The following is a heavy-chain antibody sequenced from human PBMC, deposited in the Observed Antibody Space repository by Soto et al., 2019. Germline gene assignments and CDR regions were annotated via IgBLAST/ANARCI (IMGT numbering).Heavy chain of an antibody. CDR3: ARGPLRNWLHP. CDR2: INAGNSNT. V-gene: IGHV1-3*01. J-gene: IGHJ5*02. CDR1: GYTFTSYA. Sequence: GASVKVSCKASGYTFTSYAMHWVRQAPGQRLEWMGWINAGNSNTKYSQKFQGRVTITKNTSASTAYMELSSLTSEDTAVYYCARGPLRNWLHPWGEGTTLTVYS.